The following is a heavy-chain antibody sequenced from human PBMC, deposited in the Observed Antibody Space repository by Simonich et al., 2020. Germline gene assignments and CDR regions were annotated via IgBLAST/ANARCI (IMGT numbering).Heavy chain of an antibody. Sequence: EVQLVESGGGLVQPGGSLRLSCAASGFTFSSYEMNWVRQAPGKGLEWVSYISGSGSTIYYADSVKGRFTISRDNAKNSLYLQMNSLRAEDTAVYYCAGDGAYDTVVTGAYWGQGTLVTVSS. V-gene: IGHV3-48*03. CDR3: AGDGAYDTVVTGAY. CDR1: GFTFSSYE. D-gene: IGHD7-27*01. CDR2: ISGSGSTI. J-gene: IGHJ4*02.